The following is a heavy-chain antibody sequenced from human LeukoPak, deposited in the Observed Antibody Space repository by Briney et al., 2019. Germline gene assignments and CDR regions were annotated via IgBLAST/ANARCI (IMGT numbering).Heavy chain of an antibody. J-gene: IGHJ4*02. CDR3: VQTTGWPGFDY. Sequence: SETLSLICTTSGAPISRFYWSWVRQPPGKGLEWIGNIYNGVPTFFNPSLKSRVTPSVDTSKTQFSLQLASVTDADTAVYYCVQTTGWPGFDYWGQGILVTVSS. V-gene: IGHV4-4*09. CDR2: IYNGVPT. CDR1: GAPISRFY. D-gene: IGHD6-19*01.